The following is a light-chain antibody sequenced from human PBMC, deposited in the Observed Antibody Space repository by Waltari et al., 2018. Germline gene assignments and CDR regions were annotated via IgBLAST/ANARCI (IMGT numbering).Light chain of an antibody. CDR2: LEGSGSY. V-gene: IGLV4-60*03. J-gene: IGLJ2*01. CDR1: SGHSSYI. CDR3: ETWHSNTQV. Sequence: QPVLTQSSSASASLGSSVKLTCTLSSGHSSYIIAWHQQQPGKAPRYSMKLEGSGSYSKGSGVPDRFSGSSSVADRYLIISNIQSEDEADYYCETWHSNTQVFGGGTKLTVL.